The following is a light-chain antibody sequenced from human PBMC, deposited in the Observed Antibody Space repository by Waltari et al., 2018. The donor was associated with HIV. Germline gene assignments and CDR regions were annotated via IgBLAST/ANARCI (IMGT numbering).Light chain of an antibody. CDR2: LGS. Sequence: DIVITQSLLSLPVTPGEAASISCRSSQSLLHRNGFHYLDWYLQKPGQSPQLLIYLGSNRASGVPDRFSGSGSGTDFTLKISRVEAEDVGVYYCMQALETPTFGGGTKVEI. CDR1: QSLLHRNGFHY. J-gene: IGKJ4*01. CDR3: MQALETPT. V-gene: IGKV2-28*01.